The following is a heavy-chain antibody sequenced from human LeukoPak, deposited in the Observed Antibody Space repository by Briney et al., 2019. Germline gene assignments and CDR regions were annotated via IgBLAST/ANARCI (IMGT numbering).Heavy chain of an antibody. CDR2: IRYDGSNK. J-gene: IGHJ4*02. V-gene: IGHV3-30*02. Sequence: QSGGSLRLSCAASGFTFSSMHWVRQAPGKGLEWVAFIRYDGSNKYYADSVKGRFTISRDNAKNSLYLQMNSLRAEDTAVYYCARIKAAAEDYWGQGTLVTVSS. CDR3: ARIKAAAEDY. CDR1: GFTFSS. D-gene: IGHD6-13*01.